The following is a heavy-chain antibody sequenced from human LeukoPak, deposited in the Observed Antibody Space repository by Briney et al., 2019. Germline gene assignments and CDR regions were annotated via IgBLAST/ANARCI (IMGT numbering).Heavy chain of an antibody. V-gene: IGHV4-4*02. J-gene: IGHJ4*02. CDR3: ARVPRGAGALDY. D-gene: IGHD3-10*01. Sequence: SETLSLTCAVSGGSITTDNWWSWVRQTPGKGLEWIGEVYHRGNTNYNPSLKSRATVSVDESKNQFSLKLNSVTAADTAVYYCARVPRGAGALDYWGQGTLVTVSS. CDR1: GGSITTDNW. CDR2: VYHRGNT.